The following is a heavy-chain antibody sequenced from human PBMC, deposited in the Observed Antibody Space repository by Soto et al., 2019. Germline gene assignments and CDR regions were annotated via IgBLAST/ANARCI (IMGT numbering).Heavy chain of an antibody. D-gene: IGHD2-2*02. V-gene: IGHV3-23*01. J-gene: IGHJ4*02. Sequence: GESLKISCAASGFTFSSYAMSWVRQAPGKGLEWVSAISGSGGSTYYADSVKGRFTISRDNSKNTLYLQMNSLRAEDPAVYYCAKGSNRYGSSTSCYTFDYWGQGTLVTVSS. CDR1: GFTFSSYA. CDR2: ISGSGGST. CDR3: AKGSNRYGSSTSCYTFDY.